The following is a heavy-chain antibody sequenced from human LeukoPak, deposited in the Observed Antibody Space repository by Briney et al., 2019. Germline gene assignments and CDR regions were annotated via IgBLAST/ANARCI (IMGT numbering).Heavy chain of an antibody. CDR2: INSDGSST. CDR3: ASLLYDSNFDY. J-gene: IGHJ4*02. D-gene: IGHD3-22*01. Sequence: PGGSLRLSCAASGFTFSSYWMHWVRQAPGKGLVWGSRINSDGSSTSYADSVKGRFTISRDNAKNTLYLQMNSLRAEDTAVYYCASLLYDSNFDYWGQGTLVTVSS. CDR1: GFTFSSYW. V-gene: IGHV3-74*01.